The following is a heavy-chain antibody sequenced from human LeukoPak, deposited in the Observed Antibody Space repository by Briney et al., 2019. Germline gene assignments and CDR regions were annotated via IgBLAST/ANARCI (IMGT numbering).Heavy chain of an antibody. CDR1: GFTFSSYG. J-gene: IGHJ3*02. Sequence: PGGSLRLSCAASGFTFSSYGMHWVRQAPGKGLEWVAFIRYDGSNKYYADSVKGRFTISRDNSKNTLYLQMNSLRAEDTAVYYCAKEGTRFLEWPRGDAFDIWGQGTMVTVSS. CDR3: AKEGTRFLEWPRGDAFDI. D-gene: IGHD3-3*01. V-gene: IGHV3-30*02. CDR2: IRYDGSNK.